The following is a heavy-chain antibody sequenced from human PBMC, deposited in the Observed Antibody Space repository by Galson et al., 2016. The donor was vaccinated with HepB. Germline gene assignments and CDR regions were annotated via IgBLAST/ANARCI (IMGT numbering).Heavy chain of an antibody. Sequence: SLRLSCAASGFPFGSDAFHWVRQAPGKGLEWVAMISYDGSKQFYAASVKGRFTISRDNSKNTLFLEINSLTAADTAVYFCGRDPHSSGWSGVMGYIDYWGQGTLVTVSS. CDR1: GFPFGSDA. CDR2: ISYDGSKQ. D-gene: IGHD6-19*01. CDR3: GRDPHSSGWSGVMGYIDY. J-gene: IGHJ4*02. V-gene: IGHV3-30-3*01.